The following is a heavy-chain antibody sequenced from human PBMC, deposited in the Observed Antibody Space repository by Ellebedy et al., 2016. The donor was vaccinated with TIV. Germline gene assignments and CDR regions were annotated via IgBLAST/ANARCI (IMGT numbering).Heavy chain of an antibody. CDR2: VSSDGSNK. CDR3: ARDLGGYNEDY. J-gene: IGHJ4*02. V-gene: IGHV3-30-3*01. CDR1: GFTFSSYA. D-gene: IGHD5-24*01. Sequence: GESLKISCAASGFTFSSYAMQWVRQAPGKGLEWVAAVSSDGSNKYYTDSVKGRFTISRDNSKNTLYLQMNSLRAEDTAVYYCARDLGGYNEDYWGQGTLVTVSS.